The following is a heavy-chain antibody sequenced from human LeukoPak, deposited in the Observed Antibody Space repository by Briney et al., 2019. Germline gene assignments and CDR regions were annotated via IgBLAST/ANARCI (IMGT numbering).Heavy chain of an antibody. CDR1: GGSISSSSYY. J-gene: IGHJ5*02. Sequence: TSETLSLTCTVSGGSISSSSYYWGWIRQPPGKGLDWIGSIYYSGSTNYNPSLKSRVTISVDTSKNQFSLKLSSVTAADTAVYYCAGDQSPGWIQLWFSPSAWGQGTLVTVSS. D-gene: IGHD5-18*01. CDR2: IYYSGST. CDR3: AGDQSPGWIQLWFSPSA. V-gene: IGHV4-39*07.